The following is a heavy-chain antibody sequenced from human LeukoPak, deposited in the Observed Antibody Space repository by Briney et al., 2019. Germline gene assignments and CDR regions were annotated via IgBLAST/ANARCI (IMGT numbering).Heavy chain of an antibody. V-gene: IGHV1-8*01. CDR3: ARRAPYRDAFDI. CDR2: MNPNSGNT. D-gene: IGHD1-1*01. Sequence: ASVKVSCKASGYTFTSYDINWVRQATGQGLEWMGWMNPNSGNTGYAQKFQGRVTMTRNTSISTAYMELSSLRSEDTAVYYCARRAPYRDAFDIWGQGTMVTVSS. CDR1: GYTFTSYD. J-gene: IGHJ3*02.